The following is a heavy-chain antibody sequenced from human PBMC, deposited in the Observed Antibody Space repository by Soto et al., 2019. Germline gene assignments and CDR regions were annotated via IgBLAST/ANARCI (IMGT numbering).Heavy chain of an antibody. V-gene: IGHV1-69*06. CDR3: ARVTGYSSGWYYY. CDR1: GGTFSSYA. J-gene: IGHJ4*02. Sequence: QVQLVQSGAEVKKPGSSVKVSCKASGGTFSSYAISWVRQAPGQGLEWVGGIIPIFGTANYAQKFQGRVTIIEDKATSTAYGELSSMRSEDTAVYYCARVTGYSSGWYYYWGQGTLVTVSS. CDR2: IIPIFGTA. D-gene: IGHD6-19*01.